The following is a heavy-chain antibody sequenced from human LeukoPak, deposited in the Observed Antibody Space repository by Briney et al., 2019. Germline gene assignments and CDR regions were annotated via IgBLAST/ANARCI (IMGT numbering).Heavy chain of an antibody. Sequence: SETLSLTCTVSGGSISSGSYYWSWIRQPAGKGLEWIGRIYTSGSTNHNPSLKSRVTISVDTSKNQFSLKLSSVTAADTAVYYCARAVSGSYFDYWGQGTLVTVSS. CDR2: IYTSGST. CDR1: GGSISSGSYY. V-gene: IGHV4-61*02. J-gene: IGHJ4*02. CDR3: ARAVSGSYFDY. D-gene: IGHD1-26*01.